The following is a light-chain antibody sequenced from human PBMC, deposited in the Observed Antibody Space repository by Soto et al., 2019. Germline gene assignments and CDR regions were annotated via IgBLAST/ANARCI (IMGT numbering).Light chain of an antibody. CDR1: SYNIGSNY. CDR2: TNN. Sequence: QLVLTQPPSASGTPGQRVSISCSGRSYNIGSNYVYWYQQLPGTAPKLLMYTNNQRPSGVPDRFSGSKSGTSASLAISGLRSEDEADYYCATWDDSLSGWVFGGGTKLTVL. V-gene: IGLV1-47*02. CDR3: ATWDDSLSGWV. J-gene: IGLJ3*02.